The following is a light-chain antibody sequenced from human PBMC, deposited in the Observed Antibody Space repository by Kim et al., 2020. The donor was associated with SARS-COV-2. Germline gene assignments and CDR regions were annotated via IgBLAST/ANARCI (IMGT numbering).Light chain of an antibody. CDR2: DVS. CDR3: CSSAGSTTLV. J-gene: IGLJ2*01. CDR1: SSDIGSYNL. V-gene: IGLV2-23*02. Sequence: QSALTQPASVSGSPGQSITISCTGTSSDIGSYNLVSWYQQHPGKAPKLLMYDVSERPSGVSNRFSGSKSGNTASLTISGLQAEDEADYHCCSSAGSTTLVFGGGTQLTVL.